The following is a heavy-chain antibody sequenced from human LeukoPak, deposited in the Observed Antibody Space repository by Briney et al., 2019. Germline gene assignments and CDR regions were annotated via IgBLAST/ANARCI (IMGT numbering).Heavy chain of an antibody. Sequence: GGSLRLSCAASGFTFSTYGMNWVRQAPGKGLEWVAVISYDGSNKYYADSVKGRFTISRDNSKNTLYLQMNSLRAEDTAVYYCAKDSNYDSSGSPGTLFDYWGQGTLVTVSS. D-gene: IGHD3-22*01. J-gene: IGHJ4*02. CDR2: ISYDGSNK. CDR3: AKDSNYDSSGSPGTLFDY. V-gene: IGHV3-30*18. CDR1: GFTFSTYG.